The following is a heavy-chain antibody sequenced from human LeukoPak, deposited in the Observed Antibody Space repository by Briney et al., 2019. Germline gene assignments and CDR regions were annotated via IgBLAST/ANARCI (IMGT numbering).Heavy chain of an antibody. Sequence: SETLSLTCTVSGASINTVNYYWGWSRLSPGTGLEWIGNIFYRGSTFYSPSFSSRITISLDTSRNEFSLKLISMTAADTAVYYCAKSNGYCLVDIWGQGTMVTVSS. V-gene: IGHV4-39*07. D-gene: IGHD3-22*01. CDR1: GASINTVNYY. CDR2: IFYRGST. CDR3: AKSNGYCLVDI. J-gene: IGHJ3*02.